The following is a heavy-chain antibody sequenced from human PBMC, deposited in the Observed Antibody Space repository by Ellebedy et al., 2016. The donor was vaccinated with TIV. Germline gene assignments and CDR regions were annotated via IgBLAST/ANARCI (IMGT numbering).Heavy chain of an antibody. CDR1: GDSITTSNYF. J-gene: IGHJ4*02. D-gene: IGHD5-12*01. Sequence: MPSETLSLTCSVSGDSITTSNYFWGWVRQPPGKGLEWIGSLKFGGESYFDPPLKSRVTMSPDTSKNQFSLKVNSVTAADTAIYYCASHRGFYSGWSFDYWGQGTLTTVSS. V-gene: IGHV4-39*07. CDR3: ASHRGFYSGWSFDY. CDR2: LKFGGES.